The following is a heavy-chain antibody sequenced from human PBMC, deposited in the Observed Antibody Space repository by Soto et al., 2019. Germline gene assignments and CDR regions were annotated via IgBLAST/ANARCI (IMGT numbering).Heavy chain of an antibody. Sequence: SETLSLTCTVSGDSISSSNSHWGWTRQPPGKGLEYIGSVYYGGAIFYSGNIYYNPSLKSRVTISVDTSKNQFSLRLSSVTAADTGVYYCVRYDRINMKPYSPEGFHIWGQGTMVT. J-gene: IGHJ3*02. CDR2: VYYGGAIFYSGNI. D-gene: IGHD3-3*02. V-gene: IGHV4-39*01. CDR1: GDSISSSNSH. CDR3: VRYDRINMKPYSPEGFHI.